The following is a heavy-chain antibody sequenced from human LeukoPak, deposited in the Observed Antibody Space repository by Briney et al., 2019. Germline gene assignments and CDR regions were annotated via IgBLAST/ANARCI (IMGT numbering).Heavy chain of an antibody. D-gene: IGHD3-10*01. CDR2: ISSSASII. V-gene: IGHV3-48*03. CDR1: GFTVSSYE. CDR3: ARGPMVRGVFIRRSKSGFFDY. J-gene: IGHJ4*02. Sequence: PGGSPRLSCAASGFTVSSYEMNWVRQAPGKGLEWVSYISSSASIIYYADSVKGRFTVSRDNAKNSLYLQMNSLRAEDTAIYYCARGPMVRGVFIRRSKSGFFDYWGQGTLVTVSS.